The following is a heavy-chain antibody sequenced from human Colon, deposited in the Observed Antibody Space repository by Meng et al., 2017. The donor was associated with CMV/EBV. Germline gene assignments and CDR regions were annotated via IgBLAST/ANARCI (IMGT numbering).Heavy chain of an antibody. D-gene: IGHD6-19*01. Sequence: VSGLNFSRYAISWVRQAPGKGLAWVATISGDCGGSYYTDSVKGRFTISRDNAKNTLYLQMNSLRVEDTAVYYCAKVQAVGGTQTFDYWGQGTLVTVSS. CDR3: AKVQAVGGTQTFDY. CDR2: ISGDCGGS. J-gene: IGHJ4*02. V-gene: IGHV3-23*01. CDR1: GLNFSRYA.